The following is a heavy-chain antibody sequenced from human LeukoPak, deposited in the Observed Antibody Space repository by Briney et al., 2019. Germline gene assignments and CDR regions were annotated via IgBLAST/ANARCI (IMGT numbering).Heavy chain of an antibody. Sequence: PGGSLRLSCAASGFTFSDNRMHWVRQAPGKGLVWVSRINTDGSSTAYADSVKGRFTISRDNAKNTLYLQMNSLRAEDTAVHYCARDGGYTYGYFDYWGQGTLVTVSS. J-gene: IGHJ4*02. CDR3: ARDGGYTYGYFDY. CDR1: GFTFSDNR. CDR2: INTDGSST. D-gene: IGHD5-18*01. V-gene: IGHV3-74*01.